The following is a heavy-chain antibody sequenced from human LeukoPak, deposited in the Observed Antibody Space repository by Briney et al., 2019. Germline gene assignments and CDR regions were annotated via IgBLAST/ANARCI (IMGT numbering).Heavy chain of an antibody. CDR1: GFTFGDYA. D-gene: IGHD5-12*01. Sequence: GGSLRLSCTASGFTFGDYAMTWVRQAPGKGLEWVGFIRSKAYGGTTEFAASVKGRFIISRDDSKSIAYLQMNSLKTEDTAVYYCTAYDPSDYYGMDVWGQGTAVTVS. CDR3: TAYDPSDYYGMDV. J-gene: IGHJ6*02. V-gene: IGHV3-49*04. CDR2: IRSKAYGGTT.